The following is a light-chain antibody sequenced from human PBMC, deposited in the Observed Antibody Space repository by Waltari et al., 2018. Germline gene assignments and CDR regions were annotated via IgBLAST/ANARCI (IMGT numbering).Light chain of an antibody. Sequence: QSVLTQPASVSGSPGQSITIPCPGTRSALGTYNYVPWYQQHPGRAPKLIIFDVNVRPSWVSNRFSGSKSGNTAFLTISGLQTEDEGHFYCCSYTTTGPVVFGGGTKLTVL. J-gene: IGLJ2*01. CDR2: DVN. V-gene: IGLV2-14*03. CDR1: RSALGTYNY. CDR3: CSYTTTGPVV.